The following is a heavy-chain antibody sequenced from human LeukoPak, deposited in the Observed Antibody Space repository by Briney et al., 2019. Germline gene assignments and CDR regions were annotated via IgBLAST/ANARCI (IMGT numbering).Heavy chain of an antibody. J-gene: IGHJ4*02. D-gene: IGHD3-10*01. V-gene: IGHV3-23*01. CDR3: AKRGIVIRGILVIGYHQEAYHYDY. Sequence: GGSLRLSCVVSGISLTNYAMTLVRQAPGNGLEWVSYISERGGSTSYAASVKGRFTISRDTSLNTLYLQMTSLRAEDTAVYFCAKRGIVIRGILVIGYHQEAYHYDYWGQGVLVTVSS. CDR1: GISLTNYA. CDR2: ISERGGST.